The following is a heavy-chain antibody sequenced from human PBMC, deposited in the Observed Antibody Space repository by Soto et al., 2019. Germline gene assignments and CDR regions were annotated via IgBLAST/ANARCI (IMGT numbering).Heavy chain of an antibody. CDR3: ARAIQPTRENYYYYYYMDV. V-gene: IGHV1-2*04. J-gene: IGHJ6*03. CDR2: INPNSGGT. CDR1: GYTFTGYY. Sequence: GASVKVSCKASGYTFTGYYMHWVRQAPGQGFEWMGWINPNSGGTNYAQKFQGWVTMTRDTSISTAYMELSRLRSDDTAVYYCARAIQPTRENYYYYYYMDVWGKGTTVTVTS. D-gene: IGHD5-18*01.